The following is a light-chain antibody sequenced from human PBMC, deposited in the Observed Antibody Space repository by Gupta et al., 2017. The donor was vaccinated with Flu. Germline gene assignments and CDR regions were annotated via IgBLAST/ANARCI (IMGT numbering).Light chain of an antibody. V-gene: IGKV4-1*01. CDR3: QQYYWPTWT. Sequence: SLGERATINCKSSQSVLSSSNNNNYVSWYQQQPGPPTQLLIDWASTRESGVHERFSGGGSGKVFIPTISSLQGEDVAFYYRQQYYWPTWTFGQGTKVDIK. J-gene: IGKJ1*01. CDR1: QSVLSSSNNNNY. CDR2: WAS.